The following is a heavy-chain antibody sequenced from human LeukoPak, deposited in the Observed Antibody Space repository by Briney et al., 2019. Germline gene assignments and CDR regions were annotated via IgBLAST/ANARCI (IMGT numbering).Heavy chain of an antibody. CDR3: AKEVALVVVRGQRGGHFFDS. V-gene: IGHV3-23*01. D-gene: IGHD3-10*01. J-gene: IGHJ4*02. Sequence: QPGGSMRLSCAASGITFSNAAIHWVRQAPGKRLEWVSGIVISGGSAFYADSVKGRFVISKDTSENTVYLQMNSLRADDTAVYFCAKEVALVVVRGQRGGHFFDSWGQGALVTVSS. CDR1: GITFSNAA. CDR2: IVISGGSA.